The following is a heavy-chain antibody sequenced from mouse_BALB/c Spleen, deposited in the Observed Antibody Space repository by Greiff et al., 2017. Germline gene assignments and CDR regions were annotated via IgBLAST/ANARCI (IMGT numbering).Heavy chain of an antibody. Sequence: EVKVVESGGGLVQPGGSLRLSCATSGFTFSDFYMEWVRQPPGKRLEWIAASRNKANDYTTEYSASVKGRFIVSRDTSQSILYLQMNALRAEDTAIYYCARDNYYGYFDVWGAGTTVTVSS. J-gene: IGHJ1*01. V-gene: IGHV7-1*02. CDR1: GFTFSDFY. CDR3: ARDNYYGYFDV. CDR2: SRNKANDYTT.